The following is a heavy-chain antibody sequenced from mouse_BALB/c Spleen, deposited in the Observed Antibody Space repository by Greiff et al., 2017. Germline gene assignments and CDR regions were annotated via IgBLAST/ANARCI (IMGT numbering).Heavy chain of an antibody. CDR1: GYSITSYYA. Sequence: EVKLVESGPGLVKPSQSLSLTCTVTGYSITSYYAWNWIRQFPGNKLEWMGYISYSGSTSYNPSLKSRISITRDTSKNQFFLQLNSVTTEDTATYYCARWNRYFDYWGQGTTLTVSS. D-gene: IGHD5-2*01. CDR3: ARWNRYFDY. J-gene: IGHJ2*01. V-gene: IGHV3-2*02. CDR2: ISYSGST.